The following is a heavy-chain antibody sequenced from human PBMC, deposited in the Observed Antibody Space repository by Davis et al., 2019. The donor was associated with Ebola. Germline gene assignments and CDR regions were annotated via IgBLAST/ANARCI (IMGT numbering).Heavy chain of an antibody. Sequence: GESLKISCAASGFTFSSYSMNWVRQAPGKGLEWVANIKEDGSEKYYVGSVKGRFTISRDNAKNSLYLQMNSLRAEDTAVYYCARSRGLDWYFDLWGRGTLVTVSS. J-gene: IGHJ2*01. V-gene: IGHV3-7*01. CDR1: GFTFSSYS. CDR3: ARSRGLDWYFDL. D-gene: IGHD3/OR15-3a*01. CDR2: IKEDGSEK.